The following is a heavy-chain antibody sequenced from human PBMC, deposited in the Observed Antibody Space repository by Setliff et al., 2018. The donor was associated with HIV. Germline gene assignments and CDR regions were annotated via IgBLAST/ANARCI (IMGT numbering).Heavy chain of an antibody. J-gene: IGHJ4*02. V-gene: IGHV3-23*01. CDR3: ARDSSSWYEFYFDC. CDR2: IGGSGVNS. D-gene: IGHD6-13*01. Sequence: PGESLKISCAASGFTFSNYVINWVRQAPGKGLEWISGIGGSGVNSYYADSVKGRFTISRDNSKNTVYLQMNSLRAEDTAVYYCARDSSSWYEFYFDCWGQGTPVTVSS. CDR1: GFTFSNYV.